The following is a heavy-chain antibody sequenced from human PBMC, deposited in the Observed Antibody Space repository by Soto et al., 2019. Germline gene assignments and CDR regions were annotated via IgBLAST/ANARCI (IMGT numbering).Heavy chain of an antibody. V-gene: IGHV1-18*01. J-gene: IGHJ4*01. Sequence: GASVKVSCKASGYSFSFYGINWVRQAPGQGLEWMGWINPSDGNRNFAQKFEDRVTMTTATSTNTVFLELRSLRSDDTAVYYCARDKRVSYDPDEYWGHGTLVTVSS. CDR3: ARDKRVSYDPDEY. CDR1: GYSFSFYG. D-gene: IGHD3-22*01. CDR2: INPSDGNR.